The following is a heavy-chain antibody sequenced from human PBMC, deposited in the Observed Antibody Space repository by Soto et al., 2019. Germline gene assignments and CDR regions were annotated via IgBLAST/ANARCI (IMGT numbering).Heavy chain of an antibody. D-gene: IGHD7-27*01. Sequence: GESLKISCAASGFTFSSYAMSWVRQAPGKGLEWVSAISGSGGSTYYADSVKGRFTISRDNSKNTLYLQMNSLRAEDTAVYYCAKDPSPDLGAFDIWGQGAMVTVSS. V-gene: IGHV3-23*01. J-gene: IGHJ3*02. CDR3: AKDPSPDLGAFDI. CDR2: ISGSGGST. CDR1: GFTFSSYA.